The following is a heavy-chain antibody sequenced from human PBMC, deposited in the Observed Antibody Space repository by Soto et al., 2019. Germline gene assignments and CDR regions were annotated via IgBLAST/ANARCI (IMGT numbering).Heavy chain of an antibody. CDR1: GFTFSSYS. V-gene: IGHV3-48*01. CDR3: ASPAVATIEWIQLWSQPRMDV. Sequence: EVQLVESGGGLVQPGGSLRLSCAASGFTFSSYSMNWVRQAPGKGLEWVSYISSSSSTIYYADSVKGRFTISRDNAKNSLYLQMNSLRAEDTAVYYCASPAVATIEWIQLWSQPRMDVWGQGTTVTVSS. D-gene: IGHD5-18*01. CDR2: ISSSSSTI. J-gene: IGHJ6*02.